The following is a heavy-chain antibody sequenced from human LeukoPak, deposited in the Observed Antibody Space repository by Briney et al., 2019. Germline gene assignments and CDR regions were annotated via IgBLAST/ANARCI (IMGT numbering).Heavy chain of an antibody. CDR2: INHSGST. CDR1: GGSFSGYY. Sequence: PSETLSLTCAVDGGSFSGYYWSWIRQPPGKGLEWIGEINHSGSTNYNPSLKSRVTISVDTSKNQFSLKLSSVTAADTAVYYCARRKGIVGATFDYWGQGTLVTVSS. J-gene: IGHJ4*02. D-gene: IGHD1-26*01. V-gene: IGHV4-34*01. CDR3: ARRKGIVGATFDY.